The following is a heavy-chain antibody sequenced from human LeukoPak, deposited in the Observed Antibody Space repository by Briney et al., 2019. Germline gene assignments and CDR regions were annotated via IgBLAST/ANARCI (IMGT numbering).Heavy chain of an antibody. CDR2: ISGSGGST. V-gene: IGHV3-23*01. Sequence: GGSLRLSCAASGFTFSSYAMSWVRQAPGKGLEWVSAISGSGGSTYYADSVKGRFTISRDNSKNPLYLQMNSLRAEDTAVYYCAKEVPYDSSGYFWLFDYWGQGTLVTVSS. J-gene: IGHJ4*02. CDR1: GFTFSSYA. CDR3: AKEVPYDSSGYFWLFDY. D-gene: IGHD3-22*01.